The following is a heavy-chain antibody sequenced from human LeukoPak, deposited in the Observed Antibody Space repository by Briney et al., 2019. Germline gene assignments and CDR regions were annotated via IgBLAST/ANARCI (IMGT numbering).Heavy chain of an antibody. CDR1: GYTFTDCY. CDR2: VDPEDGET. J-gene: IGHJ4*02. CDR3: ATVPTVTKNPPGY. Sequence: ASVKVSCKVSGYTFTDCYMHWVQQAPGKGLEWMGLVDPEDGETIYAEKFQGRVTITADTSTDTAYMELSSLRSEDTAVYYCATVPTVTKNPPGYWGQGTLVTVSS. V-gene: IGHV1-69-2*01. D-gene: IGHD4-11*01.